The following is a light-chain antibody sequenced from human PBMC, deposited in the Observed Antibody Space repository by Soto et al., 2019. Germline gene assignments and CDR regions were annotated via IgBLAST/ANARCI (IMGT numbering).Light chain of an antibody. CDR3: QHYSTWLWT. CDR2: GAS. CDR1: QSVSSK. V-gene: IGKV3-15*01. J-gene: IGKJ1*01. Sequence: EIVMTQSPATLSVSPGERATLSCRASQSVSSKLAWYQQKPGQGPRLLIYGASTRATGIPARFSGSGSGTEFTLTISSLQSEDFEFYSCQHYSTWLWTFGQGTKVEIK.